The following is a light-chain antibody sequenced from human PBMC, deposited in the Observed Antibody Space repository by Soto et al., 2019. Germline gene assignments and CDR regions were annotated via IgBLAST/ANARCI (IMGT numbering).Light chain of an antibody. Sequence: EIVMTQSPDTMSVSPGDRATLSCRASQSVSSRLAWYQQKPGQTPRLLIYGASTRATGIPARVSGSGSGTEFTLTISSLQSEDFAVYYCQQYNNWPPSWTFGQGTKVDIK. V-gene: IGKV3-15*01. CDR2: GAS. CDR3: QQYNNWPPSWT. CDR1: QSVSSR. J-gene: IGKJ1*01.